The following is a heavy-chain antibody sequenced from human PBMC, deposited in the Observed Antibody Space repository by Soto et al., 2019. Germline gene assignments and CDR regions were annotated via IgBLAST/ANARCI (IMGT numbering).Heavy chain of an antibody. J-gene: IGHJ5*02. CDR3: ASIPVTATNWFDL. Sequence: SVKVSCKASGGTFSSYAISWVRQDPGQGLEWMGGIIPIFDTANYAQKFQGRVRITAEKATSTAYMELSSLRSEDTAVYYCASIPVTATNWFDLWGQGTLVTVSS. D-gene: IGHD2-15*01. V-gene: IGHV1-69*06. CDR2: IIPIFDTA. CDR1: GGTFSSYA.